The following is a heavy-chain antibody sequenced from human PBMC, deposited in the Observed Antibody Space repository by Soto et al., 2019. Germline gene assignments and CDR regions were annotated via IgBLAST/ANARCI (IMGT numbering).Heavy chain of an antibody. CDR3: ARSAYYYDSSGSIDY. V-gene: IGHV4-34*01. CDR1: GGSFSGYY. Sequence: PSETLSLTCAVYGGSFSGYYWSWIRQPPGKGLEWIGEINHSGSTNYNPSLKSRVTISVDTSKNQFSPKLSSVTAADTAVYYCARSAYYYDSSGSIDYWGQGTLVTVSS. D-gene: IGHD3-22*01. J-gene: IGHJ4*02. CDR2: INHSGST.